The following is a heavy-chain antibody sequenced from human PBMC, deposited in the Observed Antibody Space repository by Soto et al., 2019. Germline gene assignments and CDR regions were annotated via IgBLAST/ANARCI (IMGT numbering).Heavy chain of an antibody. CDR1: GFTFSSYA. D-gene: IGHD3-22*01. J-gene: IGHJ4*02. CDR3: AKVEPIIYYDSSGYYDY. CDR2: ISGSGGST. V-gene: IGHV3-23*01. Sequence: GGSLRLSCAASGFTFSSYAMSWVRQAPGKGLEWVSAISGSGGSTYYADSVKGRFTISRDNSKNTLYLQMDSLRAEDTAVYYCAKVEPIIYYDSSGYYDYWGQGTLVTVSS.